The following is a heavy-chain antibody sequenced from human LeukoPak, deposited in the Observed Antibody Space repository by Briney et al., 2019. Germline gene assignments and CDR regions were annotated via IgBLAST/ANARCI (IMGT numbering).Heavy chain of an antibody. D-gene: IGHD5-18*01. J-gene: IGHJ4*02. CDR2: IHPRGSI. CDR1: GGFISGSGHY. Sequence: SETLSLTCTVSGGFISGSGHYWTWTRQHPGEGLEWLGFIHPRGSIYSNPSLSGLHIISADTSKNQMSLKLCAGTAAGTAVYYCSTGGDTAKGGDSWGQGTLVTVSS. V-gene: IGHV4-31*01. CDR3: STGGDTAKGGDS.